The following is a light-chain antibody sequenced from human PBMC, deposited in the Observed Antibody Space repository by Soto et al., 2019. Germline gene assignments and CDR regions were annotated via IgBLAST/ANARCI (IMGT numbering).Light chain of an antibody. CDR2: DVS. CDR3: NSYTTRSTYV. V-gene: IGLV2-14*03. Sequence: QSALSQPASLSGSPGQSITISCPRTSSDVGGYNSVSWYQHHPGKAPKLMIFDVSYRSSGVSSRFSGSKSGTTASLTISGLQAEDEADYYCNSYTTRSTYVFGTGTKVTVL. J-gene: IGLJ1*01. CDR1: SSDVGGYNS.